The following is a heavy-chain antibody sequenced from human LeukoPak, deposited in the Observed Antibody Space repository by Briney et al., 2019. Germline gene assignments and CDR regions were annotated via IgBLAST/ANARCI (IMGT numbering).Heavy chain of an antibody. J-gene: IGHJ4*02. D-gene: IGHD3-3*01. Sequence: PSETLSLTCTVSGGSISSGDYYWSWIRQPPGKGLEWIGYIYYSGSTYYNPSLKSRVTISVDTSKNQFSLKLSSVTAADTAVYYCARGSIFGVVIIRRRGFDYWGQGTLVAVSS. V-gene: IGHV4-30-4*08. CDR3: ARGSIFGVVIIRRRGFDY. CDR2: IYYSGST. CDR1: GGSISSGDYY.